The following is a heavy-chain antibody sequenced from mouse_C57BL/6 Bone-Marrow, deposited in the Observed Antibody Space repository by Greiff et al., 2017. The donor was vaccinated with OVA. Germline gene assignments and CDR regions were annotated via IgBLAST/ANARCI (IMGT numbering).Heavy chain of an antibody. J-gene: IGHJ3*01. V-gene: IGHV2-6*01. Sequence: VQGVESGPGLVAPSQSLSITCTVSGFSLTSYGVDWVRQSPGKGLEWLGVIWGVGSTNYNSALKSRLSISKDNSKSQVFLKMNSLQTDDTAMYYCASIYYYGSSPAWFAYWGQETLVTVSA. CDR3: ASIYYYGSSPAWFAY. CDR1: GFSLTSYG. CDR2: IWGVGST. D-gene: IGHD1-1*01.